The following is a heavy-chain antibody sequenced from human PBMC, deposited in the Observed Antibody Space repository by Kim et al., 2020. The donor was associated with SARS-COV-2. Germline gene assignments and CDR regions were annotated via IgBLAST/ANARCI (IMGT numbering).Heavy chain of an antibody. Sequence: GGSLRLSCAASGFNFSGSAMHWVRQAPGKGLEWVSRIRSKANSYATADAVSVKVTITISRAEYNITLYMHIHSVETKGTAYCACTHVSATHLVFEDAFDV. J-gene: IGHJ3*01. CDR1: GFNFSGSA. CDR3: THVSATHLVFEDAFDV. D-gene: IGHD2-8*01. V-gene: IGHV3-73*01. CDR2: IRSKANSYAT.